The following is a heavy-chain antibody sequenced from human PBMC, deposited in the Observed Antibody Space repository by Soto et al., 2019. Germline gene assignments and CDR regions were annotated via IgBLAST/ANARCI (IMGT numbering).Heavy chain of an antibody. V-gene: IGHV1-18*01. CDR1: GYTFTSYG. D-gene: IGHD3-22*01. Sequence: ASVKVSCKASGYTFTSYGISWVRQAPGQGFEWMGWISAYNGNTNYAQKLQGRVTMTTDTSTSTAYMELRSLRSDDTAVYYCAREFYYDSSGPGVGAFDIWGQGTMVT. J-gene: IGHJ3*02. CDR2: ISAYNGNT. CDR3: AREFYYDSSGPGVGAFDI.